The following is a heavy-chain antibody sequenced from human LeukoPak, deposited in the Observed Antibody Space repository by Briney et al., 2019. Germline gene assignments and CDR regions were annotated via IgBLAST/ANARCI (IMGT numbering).Heavy chain of an antibody. Sequence: GASVKRSCKTSGYRFTAHFMYWVRQAPGQGLEWMGWINPNDGGTNYAQKFQGRVTLTRDTTFTTTYMDVTRLTSDDTAVYYCARGGVPGQQLDYWGPGTLVTVSS. CDR1: GYRFTAHF. V-gene: IGHV1-2*02. D-gene: IGHD6-13*01. J-gene: IGHJ4*02. CDR2: INPNDGGT. CDR3: ARGGVPGQQLDY.